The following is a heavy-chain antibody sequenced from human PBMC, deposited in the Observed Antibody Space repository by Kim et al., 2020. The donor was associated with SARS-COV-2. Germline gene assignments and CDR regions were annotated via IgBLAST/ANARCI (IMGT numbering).Heavy chain of an antibody. CDR3: TTDLGGGH. V-gene: IGHV3-15*01. J-gene: IGHJ4*02. CDR2: AT. D-gene: IGHD2-15*01. Sequence: ATPYSAPVKGRFTISRDDSKNTLYLQMNSLKTEDTAVYYCTTDLGGGHWGQGTLVIVSS.